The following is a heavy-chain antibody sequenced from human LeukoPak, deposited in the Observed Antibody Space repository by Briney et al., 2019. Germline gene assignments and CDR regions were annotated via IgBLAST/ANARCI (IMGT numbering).Heavy chain of an antibody. J-gene: IGHJ5*02. V-gene: IGHV1-69*13. Sequence: SVKVSCKAAGGTFSSYAISWVRQAPGQGLEWMGGIIPIFGTANCAQKFQGRVTFTADEFTSTAYMELSSLRSEDTAVNYCARKTVVVPAAILGWFDPWGQGTLVTVSS. D-gene: IGHD2-2*01. CDR3: ARKTVVVPAAILGWFDP. CDR1: GGTFSSYA. CDR2: IIPIFGTA.